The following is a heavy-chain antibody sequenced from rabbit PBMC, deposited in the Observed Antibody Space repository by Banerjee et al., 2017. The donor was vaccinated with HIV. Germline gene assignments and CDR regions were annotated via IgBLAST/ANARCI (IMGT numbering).Heavy chain of an antibody. CDR1: GLDFSSSYW. CDR2: INTGDGST. V-gene: IGHV1S40*01. J-gene: IGHJ4*01. Sequence: QSLEESGGDLVKPGASLTLTCTASGLDFSSSYWISWVRQAPGKGLEWIGYINTGDGSTYYASWVNGRFTLSKTSSTTVTLQMTSLTAADTATYFCARYNTSGYYNLWGQGTLVTVS. D-gene: IGHD1-1*01. CDR3: ARYNTSGYYNL.